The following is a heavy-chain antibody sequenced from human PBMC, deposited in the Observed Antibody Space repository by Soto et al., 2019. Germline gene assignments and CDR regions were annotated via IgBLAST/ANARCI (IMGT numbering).Heavy chain of an antibody. V-gene: IGHV1-46*01. D-gene: IGHD6-13*01. CDR3: ASSPAFSSSWYGIPADPSHGMDV. CDR1: GYTFTSFY. Sequence: QMQLVQSGAEVKRPGASVMVSCKSAGYTFTSFYIHWVRQAPGQGLEGMGIINPSGGITNFAQRFQGRVSMTRDMCTNTPYMEQSSLNSDDTAVYYCASSPAFSSSWYGIPADPSHGMDVWGQGTTVTVS. CDR2: INPSGGIT. J-gene: IGHJ6*02.